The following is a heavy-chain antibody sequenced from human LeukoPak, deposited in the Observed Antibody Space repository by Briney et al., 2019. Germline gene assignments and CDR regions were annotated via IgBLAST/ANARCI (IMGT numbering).Heavy chain of an antibody. V-gene: IGHV3-21*01. J-gene: IGHJ4*02. D-gene: IGHD5-18*01. Sequence: GGSLRLSCAASGFTFSSYSMNWVRQAPGRGLEWGSSISSSSSYIYYADSVKGRFTISRDNAKNSLYLQMNSLRAEDTAVYYCASEVDTAMGDGGYWGQGTLVTVSS. CDR1: GFTFSSYS. CDR2: ISSSSSYI. CDR3: ASEVDTAMGDGGY.